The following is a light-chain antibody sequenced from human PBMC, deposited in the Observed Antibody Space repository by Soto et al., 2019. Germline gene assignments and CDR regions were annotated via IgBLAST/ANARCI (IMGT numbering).Light chain of an antibody. J-gene: IGKJ5*01. CDR1: QSISSY. Sequence: DIQMTQSPSSLSASVGDRVTITCRASQSISSYLNWYQQKPGKAPKLLIYGASTLQPGVPSRFSGSGSGADFTLEISRVETDDVGIYYCMQSTQLPPTFGQGTRLE. CDR3: MQSTQLPPT. CDR2: GAS. V-gene: IGKV1-39*01.